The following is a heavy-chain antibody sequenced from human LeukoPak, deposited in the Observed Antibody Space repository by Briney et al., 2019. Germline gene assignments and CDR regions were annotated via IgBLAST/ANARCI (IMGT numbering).Heavy chain of an antibody. CDR3: ARVGSSGWYWFDP. D-gene: IGHD6-19*01. Sequence: PGGSLRLSCAVSGLTFSDYWMSWVRQAPGKGLEWVANIKQDGSEKHYVDSVKGRFTISRDNAKNSLYLQMNSLRAEDTAVYYCARVGSSGWYWFDPWGQGTLVTVSS. CDR2: IKQDGSEK. J-gene: IGHJ5*02. V-gene: IGHV3-7*01. CDR1: GLTFSDYW.